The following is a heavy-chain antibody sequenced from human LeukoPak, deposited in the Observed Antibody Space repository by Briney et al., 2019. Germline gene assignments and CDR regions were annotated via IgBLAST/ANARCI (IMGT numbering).Heavy chain of an antibody. CDR1: GFTFSSYW. Sequence: GGSLRLSCAASGFTFSSYWMHWVRQVPGKGLVWVSRINSDGSSTSYADSVKGRFTISRDNAKNTLYVQMNSLRAEDTAVYYCAKDVILRYFDWSFDYWGQGTLVTVSS. CDR3: AKDVILRYFDWSFDY. D-gene: IGHD3-9*01. J-gene: IGHJ4*02. CDR2: INSDGSST. V-gene: IGHV3-74*01.